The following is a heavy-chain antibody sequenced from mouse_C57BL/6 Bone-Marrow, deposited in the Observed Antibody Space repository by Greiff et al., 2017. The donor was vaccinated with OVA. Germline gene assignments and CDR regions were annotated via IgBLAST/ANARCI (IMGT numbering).Heavy chain of an antibody. CDR2: INPGSGGT. CDR3: ARAGKVITAVEAENWYFEV. V-gene: IGHV1-54*01. Sequence: VQLQQSGAELVRPGTSVKVSCKASGYAFTNYLIEWVKQRPGQGLEWIGVINPGSGGTNYNEKFQGKATLTADQSSSTAYMPLSSLTSADTAVYFCARAGKVITAVEAENWYFEVWGTETTVTVSS. D-gene: IGHD1-1*01. CDR1: GYAFTNYL. J-gene: IGHJ1*03.